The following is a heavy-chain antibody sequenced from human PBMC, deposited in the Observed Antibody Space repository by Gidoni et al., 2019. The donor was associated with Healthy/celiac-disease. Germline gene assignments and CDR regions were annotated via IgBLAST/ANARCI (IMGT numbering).Heavy chain of an antibody. V-gene: IGHV3-30*18. D-gene: IGHD1-26*01. CDR1: GFTFSSYG. CDR3: AKDRAPFLTGRYEGDAFDI. Sequence: QVQLVESGGGVVQPGRSLRLSCAASGFTFSSYGMHWVRQAPGKGLEWVTVISYDGSNKYYADSVKGRFTISRDNSKNTLYLRMNSLRAEDTAVYYCAKDRAPFLTGRYEGDAFDIWGQGTMVTVSS. CDR2: ISYDGSNK. J-gene: IGHJ3*02.